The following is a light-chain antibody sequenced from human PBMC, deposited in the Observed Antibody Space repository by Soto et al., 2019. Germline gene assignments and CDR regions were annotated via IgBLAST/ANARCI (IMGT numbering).Light chain of an antibody. CDR2: GAS. Sequence: EIVLTQSPGTLSLSPGERATLSCRASQSVSSSYLAWYQQKPGQAPRLLIYGASSRANGIPDRFSGSGSGTDFTLPISRLEPEDFAVYYCQQYGSSTETFGQGTKVEIK. J-gene: IGKJ1*01. CDR3: QQYGSSTET. V-gene: IGKV3-20*01. CDR1: QSVSSSY.